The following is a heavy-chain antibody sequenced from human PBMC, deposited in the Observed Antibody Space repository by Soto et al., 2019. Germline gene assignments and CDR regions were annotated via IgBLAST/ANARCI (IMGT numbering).Heavy chain of an antibody. J-gene: IGHJ4*02. CDR1: GDAISTNSNY. D-gene: IGHD3-16*02. V-gene: IGHV4-39*01. CDR3: ARRSYPYYFDS. CDR2: GTYSGTT. Sequence: QLQLQESGPGLVKPSETLSLTCTVSGDAISTNSNYWGWIRQPPGKGLEWIGIGTYSGTTYDNPSLNSRVTVSVDTSKNQFFLKLNYVNVAETAVYYCARRSYPYYFDSWGQGMLVTVS.